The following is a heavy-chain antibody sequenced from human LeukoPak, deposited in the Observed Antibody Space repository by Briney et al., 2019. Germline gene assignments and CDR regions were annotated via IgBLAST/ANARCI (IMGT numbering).Heavy chain of an antibody. CDR1: GGTFSSYA. D-gene: IGHD3-22*01. Sequence: GASVKVSCKASGGTFSSYAISWVRQAPGQGLEWMGRIIPILGMANYARKFQGRVTITADKSTSTAYMELSSLRSEDTAVYYCARGGYYDSSGYSFQHWGQGTLVTVSS. J-gene: IGHJ1*01. CDR2: IIPILGMA. CDR3: ARGGYYDSSGYSFQH. V-gene: IGHV1-69*04.